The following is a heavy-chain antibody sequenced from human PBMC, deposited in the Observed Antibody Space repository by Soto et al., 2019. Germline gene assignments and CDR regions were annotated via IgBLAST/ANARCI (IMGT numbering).Heavy chain of an antibody. Sequence: EVQLLESGGGLVQPGGSLRLSCAASGVTFSSYAMSWVRQAPGKGLEWFSVISGSGDSTYYEDSVKRRFTNSRDNSKNTLYLQMNGLRAEDTAGYYCAKVATTTDIERFDHGCQGTLVTGSS. V-gene: IGHV3-23*01. CDR3: AKVATTTDIERFDH. CDR2: ISGSGDST. D-gene: IGHD4-17*01. J-gene: IGHJ5*02. CDR1: GVTFSSYA.